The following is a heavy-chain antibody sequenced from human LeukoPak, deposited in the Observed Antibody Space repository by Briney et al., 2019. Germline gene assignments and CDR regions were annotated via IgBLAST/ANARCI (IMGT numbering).Heavy chain of an antibody. D-gene: IGHD7-27*01. Sequence: QSGGSLRLSCAASGFTFSNYGMNWVRQTPGKGLEWVSGIGGSGGYHTYYADSVRGRFTISRDNSRNTRYVQMNSLRAEDTAVYYCARDRNWGAYDIWGQGTMVTVSS. V-gene: IGHV3-23*01. J-gene: IGHJ3*02. CDR2: IGGSGGYHT. CDR3: ARDRNWGAYDI. CDR1: GFTFSNYG.